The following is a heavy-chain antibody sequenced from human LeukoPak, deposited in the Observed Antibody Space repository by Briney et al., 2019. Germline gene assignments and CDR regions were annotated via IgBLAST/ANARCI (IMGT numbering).Heavy chain of an antibody. CDR2: ICYSKNT. J-gene: IGHJ4*02. D-gene: IGHD5-18*01. Sequence: SETLSLTCTVSGGSISSSSAYWGWIRQPPGKGLEWIGSICYSKNTYYNPSLKSRVTISADTSKNQFSLTLGSVSATDTAVYYCVSPRGFSYGYFDYWGQGTLVTVSS. CDR3: VSPRGFSYGYFDY. CDR1: GGSISSSSAY. V-gene: IGHV4-39*01.